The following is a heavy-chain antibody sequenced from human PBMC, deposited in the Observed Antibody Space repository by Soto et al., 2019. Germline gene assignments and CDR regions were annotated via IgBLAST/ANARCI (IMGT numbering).Heavy chain of an antibody. J-gene: IGHJ6*04. Sequence: ASVKVSCKASGYTFTSYDINWVRQATGQGLEWMGWMNPNSGNTGYAQKFQGRVTMTRNTSISTAYMELSSLRSEDTAVYYCARGRVSYDFWSGYYSSPLDVWGKGTTVTVSS. V-gene: IGHV1-8*01. CDR1: GYTFTSYD. CDR3: ARGRVSYDFWSGYYSSPLDV. CDR2: MNPNSGNT. D-gene: IGHD3-3*01.